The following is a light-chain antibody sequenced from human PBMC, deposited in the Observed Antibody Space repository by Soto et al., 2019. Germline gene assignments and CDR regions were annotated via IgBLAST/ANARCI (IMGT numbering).Light chain of an antibody. CDR3: QQYDGWPRT. CDR1: QSVGIN. CDR2: GAS. J-gene: IGKJ1*01. V-gene: IGKV3-15*01. Sequence: EVVMTQSPAILSVSPGERATLSCRASQSVGINVAWYQQKPGQAPRLLIHGASIRATGIPVRFSGSGSGTEFTLTISSLQSEDFAVYYCQQYDGWPRTFGQGTKVDIK.